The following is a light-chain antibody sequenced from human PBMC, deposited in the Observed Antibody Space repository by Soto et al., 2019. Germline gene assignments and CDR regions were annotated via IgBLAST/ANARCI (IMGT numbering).Light chain of an antibody. V-gene: IGLV2-8*01. CDR1: SSDVGGYNY. CDR3: TSRTGSNSLYV. CDR2: EVS. J-gene: IGLJ1*01. Sequence: QSALTQPPSASGSPGQSVTISCTGTSSDVGGYNYVSWYQQHPGKAPKLLIYEVSKRPSGVPDRFSGSKSGNTASLTVSGLQAEDEADYYCTSRTGSNSLYVFGTGTKLTVL.